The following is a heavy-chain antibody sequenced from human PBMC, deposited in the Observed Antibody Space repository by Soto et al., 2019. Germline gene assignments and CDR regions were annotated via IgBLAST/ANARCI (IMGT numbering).Heavy chain of an antibody. J-gene: IGHJ4*02. CDR2: IYHSGST. V-gene: IGHV4-4*02. Sequence: QVQLQESGPGLVKPSGTLSLTCAVSGGSISSSNWWSWVRQPPGKGLEWIGEIYHSGSTNYNPSLKSRXXIXVXXSKNQFSLKLSSVTAADTAVYYCSIDSYGSGPFDYWGQGTLVTVSS. CDR3: SIDSYGSGPFDY. D-gene: IGHD3-10*01. CDR1: GGSISSSNW.